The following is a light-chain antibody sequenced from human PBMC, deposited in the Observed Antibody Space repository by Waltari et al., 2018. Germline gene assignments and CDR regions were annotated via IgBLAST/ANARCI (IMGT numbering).Light chain of an antibody. CDR2: DGN. CDR3: SAFAGSNNFGV. CDR1: SPDIGGSNF. V-gene: IGLV2-8*01. Sequence: QSALTQPPSASGSPGQSVTLSCPVTSPDIGGSNFVSWYQQRPGKAPRFLIYDGNKRPSGVSDRFSGSKSGNTASLTVSGLQPDDEATYYCSAFAGSNNFGVFGGGTKLTVL. J-gene: IGLJ3*02.